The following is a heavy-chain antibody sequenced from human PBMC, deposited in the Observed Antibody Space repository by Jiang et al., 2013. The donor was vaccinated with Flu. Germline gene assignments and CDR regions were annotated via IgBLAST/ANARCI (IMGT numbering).Heavy chain of an antibody. CDR1: GFTFSSFA. CDR3: ARNSLWLADGDYFEY. V-gene: IGHV3-30*04. D-gene: IGHD3-22*01. J-gene: IGHJ4*02. Sequence: GRSLRLSCAASGFTFSSFAIHWVRQAPGKGLEWVAVISYDGSNKYYADSVKGRFTISRDNSKNRLYLQMNSLRAEDTAVYYCARNSLWLADGDYFEYWGQGTLVTVSS. CDR2: ISYDGSNK.